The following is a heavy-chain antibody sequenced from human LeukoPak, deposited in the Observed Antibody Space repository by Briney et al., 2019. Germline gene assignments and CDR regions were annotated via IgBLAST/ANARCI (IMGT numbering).Heavy chain of an antibody. J-gene: IGHJ4*02. Sequence: SGPTLVNPTQTLTLTCTFPGFSLSTSGMCVSWIRQRPGKALEWLARIDWDDDKHYSTSLKTRLTISKDTSKNQVVLTMTNMDPVDTATYYCARIKSGGPWFDYWGQGTLVTVSS. V-gene: IGHV2-70*11. D-gene: IGHD4-23*01. CDR3: ARIKSGGPWFDY. CDR2: IDWDDDK. CDR1: GFSLSTSGMC.